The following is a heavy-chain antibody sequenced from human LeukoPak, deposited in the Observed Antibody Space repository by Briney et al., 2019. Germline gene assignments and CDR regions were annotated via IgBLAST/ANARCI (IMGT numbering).Heavy chain of an antibody. CDR2: IYYSGST. CDR3: ARAYCGGDCNNHPDPYYFDY. V-gene: IGHV4-31*03. Sequence: SETLSLTCTVSGGSISSGGYYWSWIRQHPGKGLEWIGYIYYSGSTYYNPSLKSRVTMSVDTSKNQFSLKLSSVTAADTAVYYCARAYCGGDCNNHPDPYYFDYWGQGTLVTVSS. D-gene: IGHD2-21*02. J-gene: IGHJ4*02. CDR1: GGSISSGGYY.